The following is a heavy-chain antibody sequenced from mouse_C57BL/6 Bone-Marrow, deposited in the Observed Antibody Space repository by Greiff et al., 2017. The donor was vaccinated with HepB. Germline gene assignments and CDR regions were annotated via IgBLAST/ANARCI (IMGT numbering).Heavy chain of an antibody. J-gene: IGHJ3*01. CDR1: GYTFTSYW. V-gene: IGHV1-52*01. CDR3: ARGDGYYVSFAY. D-gene: IGHD2-3*01. CDR2: IDPSDSET. Sequence: VQLQQPGAELVRPGSSVKLSCKASGYTFTSYWMHWVKQRPIQGLEWIGNIDPSDSETHYNQKFKDKATLTVDKSSSTAYMQLSSLTSEDSAVYYCARGDGYYVSFAYWAKGLWSLSLQ.